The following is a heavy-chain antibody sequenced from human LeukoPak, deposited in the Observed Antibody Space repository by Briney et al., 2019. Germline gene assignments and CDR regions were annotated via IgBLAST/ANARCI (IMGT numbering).Heavy chain of an antibody. CDR1: GGSFSGYY. V-gene: IGHV4-34*01. CDR3: ARESSRDCRTTSCYEVFDP. J-gene: IGHJ5*02. Sequence: PSETLSLTCAVYGGSFSGYYWSWIRQPPGKGLEWIGSFEYGGSTYYNPSLKSRVTISVDTSKNQFSLKLSSVTAADTAVYYCARESSRDCRTTSCYEVFDPWGQGTLVTVSS. CDR2: FEYGGST. D-gene: IGHD2-2*01.